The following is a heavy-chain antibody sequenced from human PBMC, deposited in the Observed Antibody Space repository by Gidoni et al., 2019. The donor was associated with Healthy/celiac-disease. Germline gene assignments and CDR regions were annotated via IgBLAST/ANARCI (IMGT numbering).Heavy chain of an antibody. V-gene: IGHV3-33*01. CDR3: ARGFQYYGMDV. CDR2: IWYDGSNK. CDR1: G. Sequence: GMHWVRQAPGKGLEWVAVIWYDGSNKYYADSVKGRFTISRDNSKNTLYLQMNSLRAEDTAVYYCARGFQYYGMDVWGQGTTVTVSS. J-gene: IGHJ6*02.